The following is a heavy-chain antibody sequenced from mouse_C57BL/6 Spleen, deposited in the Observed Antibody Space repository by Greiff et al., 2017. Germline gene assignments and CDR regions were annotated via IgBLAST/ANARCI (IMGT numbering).Heavy chain of an antibody. CDR1: GYSITSGYY. D-gene: IGHD2-1*01. CDR2: ISYDGSN. V-gene: IGHV3-6*01. CDR3: ARGTIYYGNLYAMDY. J-gene: IGHJ4*01. Sequence: ESGPGLVKPSQSLSLTCSVTGYSITSGYYWNWIRQFPGNKLEWMGYISYDGSNNYNPSLKNRISITRDTSKNQFFLKLNSVTTEDTATYYCARGTIYYGNLYAMDYWGQGTSVTVSS.